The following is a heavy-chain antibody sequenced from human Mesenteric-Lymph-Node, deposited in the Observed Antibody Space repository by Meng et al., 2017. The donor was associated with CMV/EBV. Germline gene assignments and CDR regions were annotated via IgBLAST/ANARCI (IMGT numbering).Heavy chain of an antibody. CDR2: ISGSGGST. V-gene: IGHV3-23*01. Sequence: GGSLRLSCAASGFTFSSYAMSWVRQAPGKGLEWVSAISGSGGSTYYADSVKGRFTISRDNAKNSLYLQMNSLRAEDTAVYYCARDLSSSWLSDYWGQGTLVTVSS. CDR3: ARDLSSSWLSDY. J-gene: IGHJ4*02. CDR1: GFTFSSYA. D-gene: IGHD6-13*01.